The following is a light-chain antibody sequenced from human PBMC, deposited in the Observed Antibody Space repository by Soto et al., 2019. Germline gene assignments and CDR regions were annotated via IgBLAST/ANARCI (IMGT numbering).Light chain of an antibody. J-gene: IGLJ1*01. Sequence: QSVLTQPPSVSGAPGQWVTISCTWTSSNFGAGFDVHWYQQLPGAAPKLLIYGSKNRPSGVPDRFSGSKSGTSAFLAITGLQAEDEAHYYCQSYDSGLRGYVFGTGTKVTVL. CDR2: GSK. CDR1: SSNFGAGFD. V-gene: IGLV1-40*01. CDR3: QSYDSGLRGYV.